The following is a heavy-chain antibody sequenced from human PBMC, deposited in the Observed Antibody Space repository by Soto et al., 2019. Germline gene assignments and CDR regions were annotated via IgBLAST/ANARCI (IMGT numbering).Heavy chain of an antibody. Sequence: QITLKESGPTLVRPTQTLTLTCAFSGFSLSTSGVGVGWIRQPPGKALEWLAVIYWDDSKHYSPTLRSRLTITKGNATNQVVLTMNNMDPMDTGTYYCTHKGPEDWPLHSWGQGTLVTVSS. CDR1: GFSLSTSGVG. V-gene: IGHV2-5*02. CDR3: THKGPEDWPLHS. J-gene: IGHJ4*02. CDR2: IYWDDSK. D-gene: IGHD3-9*01.